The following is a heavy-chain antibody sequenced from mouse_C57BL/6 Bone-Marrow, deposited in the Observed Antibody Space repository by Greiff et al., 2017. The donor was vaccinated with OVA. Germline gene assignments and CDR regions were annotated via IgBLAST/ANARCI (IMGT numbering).Heavy chain of an antibody. CDR1: GFTFSDYY. Sequence: DVQLVESEGGLVQPGSSMKLSCTASGFTFSDYYMAWVRQVPEKGLEWVANINYDGSSTYYLDSLKSRFIISRDNAKNILYLQMSSLKSEDTATYYCARAPPYGSSYGGFDYWGQGTTLTVSS. J-gene: IGHJ2*01. D-gene: IGHD1-1*01. V-gene: IGHV5-16*01. CDR2: INYDGSST. CDR3: ARAPPYGSSYGGFDY.